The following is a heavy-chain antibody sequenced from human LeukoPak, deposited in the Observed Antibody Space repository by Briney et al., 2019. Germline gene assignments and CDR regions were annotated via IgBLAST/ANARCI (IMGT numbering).Heavy chain of an antibody. V-gene: IGHV1-46*01. D-gene: IGHD3-22*01. CDR3: ARARSPSSGYLLRDHNWFDP. J-gene: IGHJ5*02. CDR2: INSSGGST. Sequence: ASVKVSCKASGYTFTSYYMHWVRQAPGQGLEWMGIINSSGGSTSYAQKFQGRVTMTRDTSTSTVYMELSSLRSEDTAVYYCARARSPSSGYLLRDHNWFDPWGQGTLVTVSS. CDR1: GYTFTSYY.